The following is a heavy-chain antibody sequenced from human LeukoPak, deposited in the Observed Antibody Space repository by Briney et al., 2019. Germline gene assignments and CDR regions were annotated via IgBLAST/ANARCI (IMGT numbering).Heavy chain of an antibody. Sequence: GEALKISRTGSGYSFTSYWIGWVRQMPGKGLEWMGIIYPGDSDTRYSPSFQGQVTIAADKSISTAYLQWSSLKASDTAMYYCARATTGTTIDYWGQGTLVTVSS. V-gene: IGHV5-51*01. J-gene: IGHJ4*02. D-gene: IGHD1-1*01. CDR3: ARATTGTTIDY. CDR1: GYSFTSYW. CDR2: IYPGDSDT.